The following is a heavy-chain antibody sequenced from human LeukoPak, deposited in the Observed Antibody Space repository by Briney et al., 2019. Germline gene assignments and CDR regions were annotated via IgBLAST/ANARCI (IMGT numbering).Heavy chain of an antibody. J-gene: IGHJ4*02. CDR2: IYYSGST. D-gene: IGHD6-19*01. V-gene: IGHV4-59*01. CDR3: ARDSGQDSSGWYNYFDY. CDR1: GLSISSYY. Sequence: PAETLSLTCTVSGLSISSYYWGWGRQPPGKGRGGVGYIYYSGSTNYNPSLKSRVTISVDTSKNQFSLKLSSVTAADTAVYYCARDSGQDSSGWYNYFDYWGQGTLVTVSS.